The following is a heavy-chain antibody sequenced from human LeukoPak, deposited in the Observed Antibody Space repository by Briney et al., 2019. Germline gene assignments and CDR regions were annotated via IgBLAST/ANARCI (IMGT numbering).Heavy chain of an antibody. CDR1: GYNFRNYG. D-gene: IGHD5-18*01. CDR3: ARDSARGYSYGYNAFDI. J-gene: IGHJ3*02. CDR2: ITAGNGNT. Sequence: GASVKVSCKASGYNFRNYGIGWVRHAPRQGLEWMGWITAGNGNTNYAQKVQGRVTMTTDTSTSTAYMALRSLRSDDTAVYFCARDSARGYSYGYNAFDIWGQGTMVSVSA. V-gene: IGHV1-18*01.